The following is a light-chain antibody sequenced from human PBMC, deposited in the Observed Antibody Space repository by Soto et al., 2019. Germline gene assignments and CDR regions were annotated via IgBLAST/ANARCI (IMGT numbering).Light chain of an antibody. V-gene: IGLV1-40*01. CDR2: GNN. CDR3: QSYYSSLSGLEV. Sequence: QSVLTQPPSVSGAPGQRVTISCIGTSASIGAGYDVHWYQQLPGTAPRLLIYGNNNRPSGVPDRFSGSKSGTSASLAITGLQAEDEADYYCQSYYSSLSGLEVCGGGTKLTVL. CDR1: SASIGAGYD. J-gene: IGLJ3*02.